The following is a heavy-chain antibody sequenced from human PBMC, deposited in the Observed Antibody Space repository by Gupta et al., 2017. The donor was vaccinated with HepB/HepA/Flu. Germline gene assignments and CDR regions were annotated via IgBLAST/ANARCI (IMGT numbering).Heavy chain of an antibody. V-gene: IGHV1-46*01. D-gene: IGHD2-21*01. CDR3: ARARVGIVVGTAAAPGFDMDV. CDR2: INPSGCIR. CDR1: GDAFTTSY. J-gene: IGHJ4*02. Sequence: QVQLVQSGGDVKKPGASGKLTCKAAGDAFTTSYVHWGRQAPGHGLEWMGIINPSGCIRTCAEKFQDRVTMTSDTYTNTVYMELIRLRFDDAVTYYCARARVGIVVGTAAAPGFDMDVWGEGTL.